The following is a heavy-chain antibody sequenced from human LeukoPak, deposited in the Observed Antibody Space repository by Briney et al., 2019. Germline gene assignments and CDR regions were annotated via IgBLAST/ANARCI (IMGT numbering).Heavy chain of an antibody. CDR1: GFTFRDYY. V-gene: IGHV3-11*04. Sequence: PGGSLRLSCVATGFTFRDYYMSWVRQAPGQGLEWISYISDSGTTTKYTDSVKGRFTISRDNSKNTLYLQMNSLRAEDTAVYYCARDHDSSGYYYQYYFDYWGQGTLVTVSS. CDR3: ARDHDSSGYYYQYYFDY. D-gene: IGHD3-22*01. J-gene: IGHJ4*02. CDR2: ISDSGTTT.